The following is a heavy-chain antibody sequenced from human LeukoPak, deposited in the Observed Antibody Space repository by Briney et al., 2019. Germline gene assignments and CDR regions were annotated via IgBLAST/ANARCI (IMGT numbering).Heavy chain of an antibody. CDR1: GYTFTSYD. CDR3: ARGPPNWGYDY. J-gene: IGHJ4*02. Sequence: ASVKVSCKASGYTFTSYDINWVRQATGQGLGWMGWMNPNSGNTGYAQKFQDRVTMTRNTSISTAYMELSSLRSDDTAVYYCARGPPNWGYDYWGPGTLVTVSS. D-gene: IGHD7-27*01. V-gene: IGHV1-8*01. CDR2: MNPNSGNT.